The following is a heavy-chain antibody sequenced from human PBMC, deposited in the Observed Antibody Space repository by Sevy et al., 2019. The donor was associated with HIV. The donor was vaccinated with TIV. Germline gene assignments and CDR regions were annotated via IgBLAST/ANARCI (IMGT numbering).Heavy chain of an antibody. Sequence: GGSLRLSCAASGFTFSSYAMSWVRQAPGKGLEWVSAISGSGGSTYYADSVKGRFTISRDNSKNTLYLQMNSLRAEDTAVYYCAKDPGFCTNGVCYTQDYWGQRTLVTVSS. V-gene: IGHV3-23*01. D-gene: IGHD2-8*01. CDR1: GFTFSSYA. CDR2: ISGSGGST. J-gene: IGHJ4*02. CDR3: AKDPGFCTNGVCYTQDY.